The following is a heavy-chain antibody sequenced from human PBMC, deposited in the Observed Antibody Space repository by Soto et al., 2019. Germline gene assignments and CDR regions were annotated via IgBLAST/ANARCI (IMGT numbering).Heavy chain of an antibody. CDR3: ATLPRTIERTPAAIWSFDS. V-gene: IGHV1-24*01. CDR1: GYSLSDLS. CDR2: LDAEDGET. Sequence: ASVKVSCKVSGYSLSDLSIHWVRQAPGKGLEWMGGLDAEDGETNYAQKLQGKGTMTEDTSTDTAYMELSSLTSEDTAMYYCATLPRTIERTPAAIWSFDSWGQGTLVTVSS. J-gene: IGHJ4*02. D-gene: IGHD2-2*01.